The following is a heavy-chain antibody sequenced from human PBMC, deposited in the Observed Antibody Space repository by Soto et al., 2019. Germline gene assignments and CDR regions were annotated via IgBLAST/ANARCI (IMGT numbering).Heavy chain of an antibody. J-gene: IGHJ4*02. Sequence: ETLSLTCAVYGGSFSGYYWSWIRQPPGKGLEWIGEINHSGSTNYNPSLKSRVTISVDTSKNQFSLKLSSVTAADTAVYYCARGRRSGDFDYWGQGTLVT. V-gene: IGHV4-34*01. CDR1: GGSFSGYY. CDR2: INHSGST. CDR3: ARGRRSGDFDY. D-gene: IGHD4-17*01.